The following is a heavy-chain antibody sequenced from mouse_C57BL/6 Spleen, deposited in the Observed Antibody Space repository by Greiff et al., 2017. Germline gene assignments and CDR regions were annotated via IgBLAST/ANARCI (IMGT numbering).Heavy chain of an antibody. V-gene: IGHV1-72*01. D-gene: IGHD1-1*01. Sequence: QVQLQQPGAELVKPGASVKLSCKASGYTFTSYWMHWVKQRPGRGLEWIGRIDPNSGGTKYNEKFKSKATLTVDKPSSTAYMQLSSLTSEDSAVYYFARPDGSSYLYWDFDVWGTGTTVTVSS. J-gene: IGHJ1*03. CDR1: GYTFTSYW. CDR2: IDPNSGGT. CDR3: ARPDGSSYLYWDFDV.